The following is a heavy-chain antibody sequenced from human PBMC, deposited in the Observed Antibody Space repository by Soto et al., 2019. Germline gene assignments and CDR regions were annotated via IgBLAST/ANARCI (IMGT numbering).Heavy chain of an antibody. Sequence: SETLSLTCTVSGGSISSYYWSWIRQPPGKGLEWIGYIYYSGSTNYNPSLKSRVTISVDTSKNQFSLKLSSVTAEDTAVYYCASTVYYYDSSGYYFFDYWGQGTLVTVSS. D-gene: IGHD3-22*01. CDR1: GGSISSYY. CDR3: ASTVYYYDSSGYYFFDY. CDR2: IYYSGST. J-gene: IGHJ4*02. V-gene: IGHV4-59*01.